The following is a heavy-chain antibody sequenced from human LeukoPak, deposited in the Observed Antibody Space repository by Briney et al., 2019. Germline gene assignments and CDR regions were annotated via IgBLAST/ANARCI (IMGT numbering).Heavy chain of an antibody. D-gene: IGHD3-22*01. CDR2: ISYDGSNK. V-gene: IGHV3-30-3*01. Sequence: GRSLRLSCAASGFTFSSYAMHWVRQAPGKGLEWVAVISYDGSNKYYADSVKGRFTISRDNSKNTLYLQMNSLRAEDTAVYYCAKDPSSGYYYDAFDIWGQGTMVTVSS. CDR3: AKDPSSGYYYDAFDI. CDR1: GFTFSSYA. J-gene: IGHJ3*02.